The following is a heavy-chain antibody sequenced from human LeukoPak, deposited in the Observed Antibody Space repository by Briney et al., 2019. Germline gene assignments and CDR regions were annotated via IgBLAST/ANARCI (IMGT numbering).Heavy chain of an antibody. V-gene: IGHV1-69*05. J-gene: IGHJ5*02. D-gene: IGHD2-2*01. CDR3: ARRYCSSTSCSNWFDP. CDR2: IIPIFGTA. Sequence: GASVKVSCKASGYTFTSYAISWVRQAPGQGLEWMGGIIPIFGTANYAQKFQGRVTITTDESTSTAYMELSSLRSEDTAVYYCARRYCSSTSCSNWFDPWGQGTLVTVSS. CDR1: GYTFTSYA.